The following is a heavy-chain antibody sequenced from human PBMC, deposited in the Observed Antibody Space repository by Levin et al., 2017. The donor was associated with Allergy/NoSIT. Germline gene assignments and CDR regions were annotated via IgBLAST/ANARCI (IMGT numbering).Heavy chain of an antibody. CDR1: GFTFSSYW. D-gene: IGHD2-8*02. CDR3: ARNWRSAFDI. J-gene: IGHJ3*02. Sequence: SCEASGFTFSSYWMSWVRQAPGKGLEWVANINQDGTEKYYVDSVKGRFTISKDNAKNSVDLQMTSLRVEDTAVYYCARNWRSAFDIWGQGTMVTVSS. V-gene: IGHV3-7*04. CDR2: INQDGTEK.